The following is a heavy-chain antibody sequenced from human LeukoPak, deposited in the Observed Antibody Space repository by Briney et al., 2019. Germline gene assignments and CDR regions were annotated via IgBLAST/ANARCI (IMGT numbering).Heavy chain of an antibody. V-gene: IGHV4-39*01. CDR1: NASISSSYFY. CDR3: ARQRGGSWVNDY. Sequence: SETLSLTCTVSNASISSSYFYWRWLRQPPGKGLESIGHVTHNGSTHYSSSLKSRVTISEDTSRKEFSLRLSAATAADTAVYYCARQRGGSWVNDYWGQGTLVTVSS. J-gene: IGHJ4*02. D-gene: IGHD1-26*01. CDR2: VTHNGST.